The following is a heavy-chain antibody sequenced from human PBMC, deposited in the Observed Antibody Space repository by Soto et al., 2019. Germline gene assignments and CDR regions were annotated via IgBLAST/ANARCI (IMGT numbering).Heavy chain of an antibody. CDR2: ISAYNGNT. CDR3: ARVVRDIVVVPAAAWSVVWFDP. J-gene: IGHJ5*02. Sequence: QVQLVQSGAEVKKPGASVKVSCKASGYTFTSYGISWVRQAPGQGLEWMGWISAYNGNTNYAQKLQGRVTMTTDTATSTDYMELRSLRSDDTAVYYCARVVRDIVVVPAAAWSVVWFDPWGQGTLVTVSS. CDR1: GYTFTSYG. D-gene: IGHD2-2*01. V-gene: IGHV1-18*01.